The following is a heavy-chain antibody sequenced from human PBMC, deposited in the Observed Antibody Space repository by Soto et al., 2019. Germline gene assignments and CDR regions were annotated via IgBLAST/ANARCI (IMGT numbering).Heavy chain of an antibody. V-gene: IGHV4-34*01. Sequence: SETLSLTCAVYGGSFSGYYWSWVRQPPGKGLEWIGEIYHSGSTNYNPSLKSRVTISVDKSKNQFSLKLSSVTAADTAVYYCAREEAAGRMDVWGQGTTVTVSS. J-gene: IGHJ6*02. CDR1: GGSFSGYY. D-gene: IGHD6-13*01. CDR2: IYHSGST. CDR3: AREEAAGRMDV.